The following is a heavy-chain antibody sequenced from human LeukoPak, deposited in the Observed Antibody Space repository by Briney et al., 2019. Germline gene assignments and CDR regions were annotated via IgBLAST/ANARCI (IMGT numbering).Heavy chain of an antibody. CDR1: GFTFSNYG. D-gene: IGHD1-1*01. J-gene: IGHJ5*01. CDR2: ISYDGSNK. CDR3: VRDGYKGNDFDS. V-gene: IGHV3-30*03. Sequence: GGSLRLSCAASGFTFSNYGMHWVRQAPGKGLEWVAVISYDGSNKYYADSVKGRFTISRDNSKNTLYLQMNSLRAEDTAVYYCVRDGYKGNDFDSWGQGTLVTVSS.